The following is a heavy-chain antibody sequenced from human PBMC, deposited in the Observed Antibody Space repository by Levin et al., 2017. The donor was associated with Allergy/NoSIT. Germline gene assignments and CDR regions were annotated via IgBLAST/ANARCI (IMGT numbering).Heavy chain of an antibody. J-gene: IGHJ4*02. CDR1: GYSFTSYW. CDR3: ARQGWELLGDFDY. CDR2: IYPGDSDT. V-gene: IGHV5-51*01. D-gene: IGHD1-26*01. Sequence: ASVKVSCKGSGYSFTSYWIGWVRQMPGKGLEWMGIIYPGDSDTRYSPSFQGQVTISADKSISTAYLQWSSLKASDTAMYYCARQGWELLGDFDYWGQGTLVTVSS.